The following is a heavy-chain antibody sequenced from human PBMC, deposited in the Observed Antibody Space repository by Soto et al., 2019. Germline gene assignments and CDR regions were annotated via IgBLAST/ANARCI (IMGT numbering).Heavy chain of an antibody. D-gene: IGHD6-19*01. CDR3: ARVGIAVGGHPLNWFDP. J-gene: IGHJ5*02. CDR1: GYTFTSYG. CDR2: ISAYNGNT. V-gene: IGHV1-18*01. Sequence: QVQLVQSGAEVKKPGASVKVSCKASGYTFTSYGISWVRQAPGQGLEWMVWISAYNGNTNYAKKLRGRVTMTTDTSTSTGYMELRRLRSDDTAVYYCARVGIAVGGHPLNWFDPWGQGTLVTVSS.